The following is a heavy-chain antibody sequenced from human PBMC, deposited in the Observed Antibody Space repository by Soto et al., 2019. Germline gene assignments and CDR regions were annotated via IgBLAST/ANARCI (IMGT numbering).Heavy chain of an antibody. CDR2: IYYSGST. D-gene: IGHD5-18*01. V-gene: IGHV4-31*03. Sequence: QVQLQESGPGLVKPSQTLSLTCTVSGGSISSGGYYWSWIRQHPGKGLEWIGYIYYSGSTYYNPSLKSRVTISVDTSKNQFSLKLSSVTAAATAVYYCARSGYSYGPNPLLYWGQGSLVTVSS. CDR3: ARSGYSYGPNPLLY. J-gene: IGHJ4*02. CDR1: GGSISSGGYY.